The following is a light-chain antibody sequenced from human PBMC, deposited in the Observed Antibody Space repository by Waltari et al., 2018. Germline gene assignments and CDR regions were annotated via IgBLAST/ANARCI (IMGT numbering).Light chain of an antibody. CDR1: QSISTW. Sequence: DIQMTQSPSTLSASVGDRVTITCRASQSISTWLAWYQKKPGTAPKLLIYEASTLQTGVPSRFSGTGSGTDFTLTISSLQPDDFATYYCQQYNSYSLYTFGQGTKLEI. CDR2: EAS. V-gene: IGKV1-5*03. J-gene: IGKJ2*01. CDR3: QQYNSYSLYT.